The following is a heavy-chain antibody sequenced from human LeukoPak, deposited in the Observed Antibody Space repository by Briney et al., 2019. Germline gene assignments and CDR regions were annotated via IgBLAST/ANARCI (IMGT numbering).Heavy chain of an antibody. Sequence: GESLKISCKGSGYSFISYWIGWVRRMPGKGLEWMGIIYPGDSDTRYSPSFQGQVTISADKSISTAYLQWSSLKASDTAMYYCARHTPGYCSSTSCSYDDYWGQGTLVTVSS. CDR2: IYPGDSDT. J-gene: IGHJ4*02. CDR1: GYSFISYW. V-gene: IGHV5-51*01. CDR3: ARHTPGYCSSTSCSYDDY. D-gene: IGHD2-2*03.